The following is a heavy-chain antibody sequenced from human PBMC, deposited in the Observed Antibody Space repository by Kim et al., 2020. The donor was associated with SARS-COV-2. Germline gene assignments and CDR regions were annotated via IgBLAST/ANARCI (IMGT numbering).Heavy chain of an antibody. CDR3: ARDRWGYSYGYFDY. Sequence: GGSLRLSCAASGFTFSSYSMNWVRQAPGKGLEWVSYISSSSSTIYYADSVKGRFTISRDNAKNSLYLQMNSLRDEDTAVYYCARDRWGYSYGYFDYWGQGTLVTVSS. CDR2: ISSSSSTI. CDR1: GFTFSSYS. D-gene: IGHD5-18*01. J-gene: IGHJ4*02. V-gene: IGHV3-48*02.